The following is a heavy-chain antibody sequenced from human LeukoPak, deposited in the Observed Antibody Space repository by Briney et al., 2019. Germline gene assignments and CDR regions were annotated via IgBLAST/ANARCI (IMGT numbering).Heavy chain of an antibody. V-gene: IGHV4-59*10. Sequence: SETLSLTCAVYGGSFSGYYWSWIRQPAGKGLEWIGRIYTSGSTNYNPSLKSRVTMSVDTSKNQFSLKLSSVTAADTAVYYCAAGPYYYGSGAWAYYYMDVWGKGTTVTISS. CDR1: GGSFSGYY. CDR2: IYTSGST. CDR3: AAGPYYYGSGAWAYYYMDV. D-gene: IGHD3-10*01. J-gene: IGHJ6*03.